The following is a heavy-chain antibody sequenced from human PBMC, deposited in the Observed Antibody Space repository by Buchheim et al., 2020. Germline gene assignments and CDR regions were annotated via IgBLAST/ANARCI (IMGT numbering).Heavy chain of an antibody. CDR3: ARVRVQIYTASSSVNFDY. V-gene: IGHV4-31*03. CDR2: IYYSGSP. J-gene: IGHJ4*02. Sequence: QVQLQESGPGLVKPSQTLSLTCTVSGGPISSGGYYWRWIRQHPGKGLEWFGYIYYSGSPYYNPSLKSRVTISVDKSKNHFSLKLSSVTAADTAVYYCARVRVQIYTASSSVNFDYWGQGTL. D-gene: IGHD6-6*01. CDR1: GGPISSGGYY.